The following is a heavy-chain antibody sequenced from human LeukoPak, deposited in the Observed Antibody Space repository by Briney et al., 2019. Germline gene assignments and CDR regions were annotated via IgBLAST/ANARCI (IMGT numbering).Heavy chain of an antibody. V-gene: IGHV4-34*01. CDR1: GGSFSGYY. J-gene: IGHJ4*02. CDR2: INHSGST. CDR3: ARARGGGHTPPGY. D-gene: IGHD3-10*01. Sequence: PPETLSLTCAVYGGSFSGYYWSWIRQPPGKGLEWIGEINHSGSTNYNPSLKSRVTISVDTSKNQFSLKLSSVTAADTAVYYCARARGGGHTPPGYGGQETLSTVSS.